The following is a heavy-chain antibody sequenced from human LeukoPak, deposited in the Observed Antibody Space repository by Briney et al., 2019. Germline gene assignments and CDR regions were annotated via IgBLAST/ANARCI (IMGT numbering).Heavy chain of an antibody. Sequence: GRSLRLSCTASGFTFGDYAMSWVRQAPGKGLEWVGFIRSKAYGGTTEYAASVKGRFTVPRDDSKSIAYLQMNSLKTEDTAVYYCTLYYYDSSGYYYDYWGQGTLVTVSS. CDR1: GFTFGDYA. CDR3: TLYYYDSSGYYYDY. J-gene: IGHJ4*02. V-gene: IGHV3-49*04. CDR2: IRSKAYGGTT. D-gene: IGHD3-22*01.